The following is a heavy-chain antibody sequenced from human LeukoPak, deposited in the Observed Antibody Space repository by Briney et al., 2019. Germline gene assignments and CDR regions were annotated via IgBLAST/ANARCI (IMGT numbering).Heavy chain of an antibody. CDR1: GYTFSIYA. D-gene: IGHD2-15*01. CDR3: AKIGGYCRGGSCRGGFDY. CDR2: ISGIVGRT. V-gene: IGHV3-23*01. Sequence: GGCLRLSCVASGYTFSIYAMSWVREALGKGLECGSGISGIVGRTYYADSARGRFTISIDNSKNTLYLEMNSARAEDTAVFLCAKIGGYCRGGSCRGGFDYWGQGKLVTVSS. J-gene: IGHJ4*02.